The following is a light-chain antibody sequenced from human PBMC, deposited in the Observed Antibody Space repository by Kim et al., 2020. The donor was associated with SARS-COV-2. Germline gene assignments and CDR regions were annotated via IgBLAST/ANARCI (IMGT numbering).Light chain of an antibody. CDR1: QDISNF. Sequence: SASVWDRVTITCRASQDISNFLAWIQQRPGEAPKSLIYAASDLQSGAPSRFSGSGSGTDFTLTISSLQPEDFATYYCQHYHGYPYTFGQGTKLEIK. CDR2: AAS. V-gene: IGKV1-16*01. CDR3: QHYHGYPYT. J-gene: IGKJ2*01.